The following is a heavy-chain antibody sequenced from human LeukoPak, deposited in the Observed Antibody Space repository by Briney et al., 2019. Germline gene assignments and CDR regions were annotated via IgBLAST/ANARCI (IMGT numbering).Heavy chain of an antibody. Sequence: GGSLRLSCAASGFTFSSYAMSWVRQAPGKGLEWVSAISGSGGSTYYADSVKGRFTISRDNSKNTPYLQMNSLRAEDTAVYYCARRSGEGYFDCWGQGTLVTVSS. CDR3: ARRSGEGYFDC. CDR1: GFTFSSYA. D-gene: IGHD1-26*01. V-gene: IGHV3-23*01. CDR2: ISGSGGST. J-gene: IGHJ4*02.